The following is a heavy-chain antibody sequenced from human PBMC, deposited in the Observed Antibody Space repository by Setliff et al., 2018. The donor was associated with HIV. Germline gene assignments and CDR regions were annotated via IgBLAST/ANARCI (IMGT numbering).Heavy chain of an antibody. CDR3: ARVLPYNSALDN. D-gene: IGHD6-25*01. J-gene: IGHJ4*02. Sequence: PGGSLRLSCAASGFTLSNYWMSWVRQAPGKGLEWVANIKQDGSEKYYVDSVKGRFTISRDNSKNTLYLQMNSLRPEDTAVYFCARVLPYNSALDNWGQGTLVTVSS. V-gene: IGHV3-7*01. CDR2: IKQDGSEK. CDR1: GFTLSNYW.